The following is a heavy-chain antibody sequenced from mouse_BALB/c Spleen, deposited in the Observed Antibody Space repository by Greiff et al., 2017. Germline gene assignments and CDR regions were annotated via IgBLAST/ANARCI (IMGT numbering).Heavy chain of an antibody. J-gene: IGHJ4*01. CDR2: IYPGNSDT. CDR3: TRSLPNYDGSNPYAMDY. D-gene: IGHD1-1*01. CDR1: GYSFTSYW. Sequence: VQLQQSGTVLARPGASVKMSCKASGYSFTSYWMHWVKQRPGQGLEWIGAIYPGNSDTSYNQKFKGKAKLTAVTSASTAYMELSSLTNEDSAVYYCTRSLPNYDGSNPYAMDYWGQGTSVTVAS. V-gene: IGHV1-5*01.